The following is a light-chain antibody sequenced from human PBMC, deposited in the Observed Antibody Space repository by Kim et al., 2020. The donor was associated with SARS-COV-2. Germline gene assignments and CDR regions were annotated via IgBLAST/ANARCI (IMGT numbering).Light chain of an antibody. J-gene: IGKJ2*01. CDR2: GAS. CDR3: QQYKNWYT. CDR1: QSVGNN. Sequence: LPVSVGERATLFCMASQSVGNNLAWYQQKPGQAPRLLIYGASTRATDIPARFSGSGSGTEFTLTISGLQSEDFAVYFCQQYKNWYTFGQGTKLEI. V-gene: IGKV3D-15*01.